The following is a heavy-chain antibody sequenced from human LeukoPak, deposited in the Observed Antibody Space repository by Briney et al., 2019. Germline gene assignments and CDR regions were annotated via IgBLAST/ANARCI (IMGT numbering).Heavy chain of an antibody. D-gene: IGHD4-11*01. Sequence: GGSLRLSCAASGFAFSSYWMHWVCQAPGKGLVWVSRINSDGSRTTYADSVQDRFTISRDNAKNTLYLQMNSLRADDTAVYYCARSVYSYYANWFDPWGQGTLVTVSS. CDR2: INSDGSRT. V-gene: IGHV3-74*01. J-gene: IGHJ5*02. CDR3: ARSVYSYYANWFDP. CDR1: GFAFSSYW.